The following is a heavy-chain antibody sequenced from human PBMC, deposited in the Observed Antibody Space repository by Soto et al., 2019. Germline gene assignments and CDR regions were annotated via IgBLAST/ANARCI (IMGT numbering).Heavy chain of an antibody. CDR2: INSDGSST. D-gene: IGHD4-17*01. V-gene: IGHV3-74*01. CDR3: ARDPITTIYGDFSFSFDY. Sequence: PGGSLRLSCAASGFTFSSYWMHWVRQAPGKGLVWVSRINSDGSSTSYADSVKGRFTISRDNAKNTLYLQMNSLRAEDTAVYYCARDPITTIYGDFSFSFDYWGQGTLVTVSS. J-gene: IGHJ4*02. CDR1: GFTFSSYW.